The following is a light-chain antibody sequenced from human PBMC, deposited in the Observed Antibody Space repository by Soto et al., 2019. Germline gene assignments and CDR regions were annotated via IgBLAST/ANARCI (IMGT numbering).Light chain of an antibody. Sequence: EIVLTQSPAILSLSPGERATLSCRASQSVSSYLAWYQQKPGQAPRLLIYDASNRATGIPARFSGSGSGTDFTLTISSLEPEDFAVYYCQQRSNWPSAITFGGGTKVDIK. CDR2: DAS. J-gene: IGKJ4*01. V-gene: IGKV3-11*01. CDR1: QSVSSY. CDR3: QQRSNWPSAIT.